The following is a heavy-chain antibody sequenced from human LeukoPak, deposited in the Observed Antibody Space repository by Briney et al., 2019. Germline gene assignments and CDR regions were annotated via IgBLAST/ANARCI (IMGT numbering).Heavy chain of an antibody. J-gene: IGHJ6*03. V-gene: IGHV1-2*02. Sequence: ASVKVSCKASGYTFTGYYMHWVRQAPGQGLEWMGWINPNSGGTNYAQKFQGRVTMTRDTSISTAYMELSRLRSDDTAVYYCARSITMIVVAPGDYYYMDVWGKGTTVTVSS. CDR3: ARSITMIVVAPGDYYYMDV. CDR1: GYTFTGYY. D-gene: IGHD3-22*01. CDR2: INPNSGGT.